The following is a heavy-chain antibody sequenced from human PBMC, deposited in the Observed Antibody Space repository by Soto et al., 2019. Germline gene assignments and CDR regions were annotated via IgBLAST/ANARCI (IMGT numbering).Heavy chain of an antibody. CDR3: ARGVSGSGHPHYFDY. V-gene: IGHV1-3*01. D-gene: IGHD6-25*01. CDR1: GYRFTNYA. J-gene: IGHJ4*02. Sequence: GASVKVSCKASGYRFTNYAIHWVRQAPGQSLEWMGRINAGNGNTKYSQRFQDRVTMTRDTPTSTIYMELSSLRSEDTALYYCARGVSGSGHPHYFDYWGQGTLVTVSS. CDR2: INAGNGNT.